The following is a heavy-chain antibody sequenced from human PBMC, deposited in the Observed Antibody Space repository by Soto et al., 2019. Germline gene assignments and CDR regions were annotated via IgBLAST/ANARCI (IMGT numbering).Heavy chain of an antibody. CDR2: IYYSGST. CDR3: ARHTTAISIVDH. V-gene: IGHV4-39*01. CDR1: GGSISSSSYY. Sequence: PSETLSLTCTVSGGSISSSSYYWGWIRQPPGKGLEWIGSIYYSGSTYYNPSLKSRVTISVDTSKNQFSLKLSSVTAADTAVYYCARHTTAISIVDHWGQGTLVTVS. D-gene: IGHD1-26*01. J-gene: IGHJ4*02.